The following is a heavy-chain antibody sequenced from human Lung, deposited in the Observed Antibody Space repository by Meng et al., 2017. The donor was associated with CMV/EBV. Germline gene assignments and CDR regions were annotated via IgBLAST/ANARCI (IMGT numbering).Heavy chain of an antibody. CDR1: GFTCSSYW. V-gene: IGHV3-7*01. CDR2: IKQDGSEK. Sequence: GGSLRLXCAASGFTCSSYWMSWVRQAPGKGLEWVANIKQDGSEKYYVDSVKGRFTISRDNAKYSLYLQMNSLRAEDTAVYYCARVDFWTDQYYFDYWGQGTLVTVSS. CDR3: ARVDFWTDQYYFDY. D-gene: IGHD3/OR15-3a*01. J-gene: IGHJ4*02.